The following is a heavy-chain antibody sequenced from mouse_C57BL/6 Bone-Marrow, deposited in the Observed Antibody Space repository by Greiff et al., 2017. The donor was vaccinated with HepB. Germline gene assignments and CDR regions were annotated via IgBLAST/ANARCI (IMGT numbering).Heavy chain of an antibody. V-gene: IGHV7-1*01. CDR1: GFTFSDFY. D-gene: IGHD2-4*01. J-gene: IGHJ4*01. CDR3: ARDMDDYPCMDY. Sequence: EVMLVESGGGLVQSGRSLRLSCATSGFTFSDFYMEWVRQAPGKGLEWIAASRNKANDYTTEYSASVKGRFIVSRDTSQSILYLQMNALRAEDTAIYCCARDMDDYPCMDYWGQGTSVTVSS. CDR2: SRNKANDYTT.